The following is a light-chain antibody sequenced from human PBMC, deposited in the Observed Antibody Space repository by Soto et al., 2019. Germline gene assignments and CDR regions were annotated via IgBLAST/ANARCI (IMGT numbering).Light chain of an antibody. CDR1: QSVSSN. CDR2: GAS. Sequence: EIVMTQSPATLSVSPGERATVSCRASQSVSSNVAWYQQKPGQAPRLLLYGASSRASGIPDRFSGSGSGTEFTLTISSLEPEDFAVYYCQQRSNWPPVFGGGTKVDIK. CDR3: QQRSNWPPV. V-gene: IGKV3D-15*01. J-gene: IGKJ4*01.